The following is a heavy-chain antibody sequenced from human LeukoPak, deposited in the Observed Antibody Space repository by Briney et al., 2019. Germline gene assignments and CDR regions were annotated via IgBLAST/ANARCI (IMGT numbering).Heavy chain of an antibody. CDR3: ARGRRDPGAPPQD. CDR1: GGSISSYY. Sequence: SETLSLTCTVSGGSISSYYWSWIRQPPGKGLEWIGYIYTSGSTNYNPSLKSRVTMSVDTSKNQFSLKLSSVTAADTAVYYCARGRRDPGAPPQDWGQGTLVTVSS. J-gene: IGHJ4*02. CDR2: IYTSGST. V-gene: IGHV4-4*08. D-gene: IGHD1-26*01.